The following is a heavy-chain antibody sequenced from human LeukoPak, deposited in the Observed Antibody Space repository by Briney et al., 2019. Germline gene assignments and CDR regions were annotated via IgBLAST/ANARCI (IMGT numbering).Heavy chain of an antibody. J-gene: IGHJ6*03. CDR3: ARTRRYGNYYYYMDV. CDR1: GGTFSSYA. CDR2: IIPIFGTA. Sequence: SVKVSCKASGGTFSSYAISWVRQAPGQGLEWMGGIIPIFGTANYAQKFQGRVTITTDESTSTAYMELSSLRSEDTAVYYCARTRRYGNYYYYMDVWGKGTTVTVSS. D-gene: IGHD5-18*01. V-gene: IGHV1-69*05.